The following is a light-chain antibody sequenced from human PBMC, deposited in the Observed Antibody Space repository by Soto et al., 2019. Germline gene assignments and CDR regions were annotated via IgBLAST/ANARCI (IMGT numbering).Light chain of an antibody. CDR3: CSYAGGFYV. CDR1: SSDVGGYDY. V-gene: IGLV2-11*01. J-gene: IGLJ1*01. Sequence: QSVLTQPRSVSGSPGQSVTISCTGTSSDVGGYDYVSWYQQHPGKAPKLMIFDVSKRPSGVPDRFSGSKSGSTASLTISGLQADDEADYYCCSYAGGFYVVGTGTKLT. CDR2: DVS.